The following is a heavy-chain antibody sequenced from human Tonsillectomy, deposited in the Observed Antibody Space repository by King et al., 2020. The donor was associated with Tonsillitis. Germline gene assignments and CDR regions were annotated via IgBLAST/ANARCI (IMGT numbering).Heavy chain of an antibody. CDR2: IYDSGRT. CDR1: GGSISKYY. J-gene: IGHJ3*01. CDR3: ARASTVTTRLHGGFDV. V-gene: IGHV4-59*13. D-gene: IGHD4-17*01. Sequence: VQLQESGPGLVKPSETLSLTCTVSGGSISKYYWSWIRQPPGKGLEWIGYIYDSGRTNYNPSLKRRVTIFVDTSNNQFSPRLSPVTAADTAVYYCARASTVTTRLHGGFDVWGQGKMVTVSS.